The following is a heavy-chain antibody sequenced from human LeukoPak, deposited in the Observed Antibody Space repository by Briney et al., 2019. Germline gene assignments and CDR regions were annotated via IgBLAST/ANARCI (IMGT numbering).Heavy chain of an antibody. V-gene: IGHV1-69*05. J-gene: IGHJ3*02. Sequence: SVKVSCKASGGTFSSYAISWVRQAPGQGLEWMGGIIPIFGTANYAQKFQGRVTITTDESTSTAYMELSSLRSEDTAVYYCARRTPVTTDSSGYYYHSAFDIWGQGTMVTVSS. CDR1: GGTFSSYA. D-gene: IGHD3-22*01. CDR3: ARRTPVTTDSSGYYYHSAFDI. CDR2: IIPIFGTA.